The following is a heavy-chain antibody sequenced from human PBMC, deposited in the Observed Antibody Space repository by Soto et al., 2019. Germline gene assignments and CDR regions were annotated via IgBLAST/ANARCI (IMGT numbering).Heavy chain of an antibody. CDR3: ARDPPGIAASGGGG. J-gene: IGHJ4*02. V-gene: IGHV3-53*01. CDR1: GFTVSNNY. Sequence: QPGGSLRLSCAASGFTVSNNYMRWVRQAPGKGLEWVSLIYSGGSTHYADSVKGRFTISRDNSKNTLYLQMNSLRVEDTAVYYCARDPPGIAASGGGGWGQGTLVTVSS. CDR2: IYSGGST. D-gene: IGHD6-13*01.